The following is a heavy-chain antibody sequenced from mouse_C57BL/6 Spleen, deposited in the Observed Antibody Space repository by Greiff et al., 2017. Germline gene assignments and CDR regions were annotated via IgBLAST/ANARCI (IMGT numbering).Heavy chain of an antibody. D-gene: IGHD1-1*01. J-gene: IGHJ4*01. CDR3: ARYDDGSPYAMDY. CDR2: ISYSGST. V-gene: IGHV3-8*01. Sequence: VQLKESGPGLAKPSQTLSLTCSVTGYSITSDYWNWIRKFPGNKLEYMGYISYSGSTYYNPSLKSRISITRDTSKNQYYLQLNSVTTEDTATYYGARYDDGSPYAMDYWGQGTSVTVSS. CDR1: GYSITSDY.